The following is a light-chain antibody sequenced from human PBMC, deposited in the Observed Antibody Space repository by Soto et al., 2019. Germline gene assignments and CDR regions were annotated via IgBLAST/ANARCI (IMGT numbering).Light chain of an antibody. Sequence: DIQMTQSPSSLPASVGDRVTITGRASQSISSWLAWYKQKPGKAPKLLIYDASSLESGVPSRFSGSGSATEFTLTISSLQPDYFATYYCQQYNNYWTFGQGTQVDIK. J-gene: IGKJ1*01. CDR1: QSISSW. CDR2: DAS. V-gene: IGKV1-5*01. CDR3: QQYNNYWT.